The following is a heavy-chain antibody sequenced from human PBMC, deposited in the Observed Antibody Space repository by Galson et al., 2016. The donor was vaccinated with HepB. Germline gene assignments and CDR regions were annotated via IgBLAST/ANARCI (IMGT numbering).Heavy chain of an antibody. CDR1: GFSFSGSG. V-gene: IGHV3-33*01. CDR3: ARFELLSPVGTEV. D-gene: IGHD3-10*01. Sequence: SLRLSCAASGFSFSGSGMHWVRQAPGKGLEWVAVIWLDGTYKYYAGSVKGRFTISRDNSKNTLYLQMNNLRAEDTAIYYCARFELLSPVGTEVWGLGTLVTVS. CDR2: IWLDGTYK. J-gene: IGHJ4*02.